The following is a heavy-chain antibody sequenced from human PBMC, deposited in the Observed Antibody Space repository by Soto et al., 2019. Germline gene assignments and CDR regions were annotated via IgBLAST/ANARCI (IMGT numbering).Heavy chain of an antibody. CDR3: TTDYGPEYYYYGMDV. CDR1: GFTFSIYW. D-gene: IGHD4-17*01. CDR2: INQDGSEK. Sequence: RLSCAASGFTFSIYWMSWVRQAPGKGLEWVANINQDGSEKYYVDSVKGRFTISRDDSKNTLYLQMNSLKTEDTAVYYCTTDYGPEYYYYGMDVWGQGTTVTVSS. J-gene: IGHJ6*02. V-gene: IGHV3-7*05.